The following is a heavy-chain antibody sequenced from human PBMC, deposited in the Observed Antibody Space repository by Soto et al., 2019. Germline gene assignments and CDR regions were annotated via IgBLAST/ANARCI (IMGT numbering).Heavy chain of an antibody. D-gene: IGHD2-15*01. CDR2: IIPIFGTA. J-gene: IGHJ5*02. V-gene: IGHV1-69*13. Sequence: SVKVSCKASGGTFSSYAISWVRQAPGQRFEWMGGIIPIFGTANYAQKFQGRVTITADESTSTAYMELSSLRSEDTAVYYCARDRYCSGGSCPNWFDPWGQGTLVTVSS. CDR3: ARDRYCSGGSCPNWFDP. CDR1: GGTFSSYA.